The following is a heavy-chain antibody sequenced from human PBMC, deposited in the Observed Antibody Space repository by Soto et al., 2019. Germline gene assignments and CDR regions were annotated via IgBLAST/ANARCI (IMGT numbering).Heavy chain of an antibody. J-gene: IGHJ4*02. CDR1: GYTFTSYG. Sequence: QVQLVQSGAEVKKPGASVKVSCKASGYTFTSYGISWVRQAPGQGLEWMGWISAYNGNTNYAQKLQGRATMTTDTTTNTAYMELRSLRSDDTAGQYWARDLALFIAPAGPQGDYWGQGSLVTVSS. CDR3: ARDLALFIAPAGPQGDY. CDR2: ISAYNGNT. D-gene: IGHD6-13*01. V-gene: IGHV1-18*01.